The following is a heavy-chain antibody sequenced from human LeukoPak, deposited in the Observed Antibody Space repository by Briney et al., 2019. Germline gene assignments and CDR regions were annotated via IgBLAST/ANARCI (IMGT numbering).Heavy chain of an antibody. CDR3: ARQGVLGYCSSTSCYFWFDP. CDR2: IYPGDSDT. D-gene: IGHD2-2*01. J-gene: IGHJ5*02. Sequence: GESLKISCKGSGYSFTSYWIGWVRQMPGKGLEWMGIIYPGDSDTRYSPSFQGQVTISADKSISTAYLQWSSLKASDTAMYYCARQGVLGYCSSTSCYFWFDPWGQGTLVTVSS. V-gene: IGHV5-51*01. CDR1: GYSFTSYW.